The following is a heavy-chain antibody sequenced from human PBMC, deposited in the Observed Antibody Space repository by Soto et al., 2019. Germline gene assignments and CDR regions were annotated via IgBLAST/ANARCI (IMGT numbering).Heavy chain of an antibody. CDR3: ARDKTPEYYYDSSEIPNWFDP. Sequence: QVQLVQSGAEVKKPGSSVKVSCKASGGTFSSYTISWVRQAPGQGLEWMGRIIPILGIANYAQKFQGRVTITADKSTSTAYMELSSLGSEDTAVYYCARDKTPEYYYDSSEIPNWFDPWGQGTLVTVSS. J-gene: IGHJ5*02. D-gene: IGHD3-22*01. CDR2: IIPILGIA. V-gene: IGHV1-69*08. CDR1: GGTFSSYT.